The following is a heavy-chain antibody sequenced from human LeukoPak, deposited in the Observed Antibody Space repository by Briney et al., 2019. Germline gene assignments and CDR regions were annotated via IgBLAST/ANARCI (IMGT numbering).Heavy chain of an antibody. CDR2: IKQDGSEK. Sequence: GGSLRLSCAASGFTFSSYWMSGVRQAPGKGLEGVANIKQDGSEKYYVDSVKGRFTISRDNAKNSLYLQMNSLRAEDTAVYYCARDTPPGECFDPWGQGTLVTVSS. CDR1: GFTFSSYW. J-gene: IGHJ5*02. V-gene: IGHV3-7*03. CDR3: ARDTPPGECFDP. D-gene: IGHD3-10*01.